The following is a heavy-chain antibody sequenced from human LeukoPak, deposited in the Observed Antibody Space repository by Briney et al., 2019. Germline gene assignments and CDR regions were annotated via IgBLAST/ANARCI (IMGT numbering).Heavy chain of an antibody. CDR2: ISSSSSYI. CDR3: ARDDVVVPAAMGY. J-gene: IGHJ4*02. CDR1: GFTFSSYA. V-gene: IGHV3-21*01. D-gene: IGHD2-2*01. Sequence: GGSLRLSCAASGFTFSSYAMSWVRQAPGKGLEWVSAISSSSSYIYYADSVKGRFTISRDNAKNSLYLQMNSLRAEDTAVYYCARDDVVVPAAMGYWGQGTLVTVSS.